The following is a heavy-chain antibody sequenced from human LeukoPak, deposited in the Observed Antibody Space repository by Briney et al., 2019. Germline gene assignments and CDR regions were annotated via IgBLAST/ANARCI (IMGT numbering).Heavy chain of an antibody. J-gene: IGHJ4*02. CDR3: ARELSTVTTGLDY. CDR2: ISAYNGNT. Sequence: GESLKISCKGSGYSFTSYWIGWVRQAPGQGLEWMGWISAYNGNTNYAQKLQGRVTMTTDTSTSTAYMELGSLRSDDTAVYYCARELSTVTTGLDYWGQGTLVTVSS. V-gene: IGHV1-18*04. CDR1: GYSFTSYW. D-gene: IGHD4-17*01.